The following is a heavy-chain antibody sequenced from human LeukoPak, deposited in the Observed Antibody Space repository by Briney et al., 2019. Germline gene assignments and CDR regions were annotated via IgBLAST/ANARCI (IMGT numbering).Heavy chain of an antibody. J-gene: IGHJ4*02. CDR3: GKTDIYFNPIDY. V-gene: IGHV4-4*02. CDR2: IHRDGRT. D-gene: IGHD3-9*01. Sequence: SETLSLTCAVSGVSISSSKWWIWVRQPPGQGLEWIGEIHRDGRTRYNPSLKSRVTMSIDYSKNQFSLKVSSVTAADTAIYYCGKTDIYFNPIDYWGPGSLVTVSS. CDR1: GVSISSSKW.